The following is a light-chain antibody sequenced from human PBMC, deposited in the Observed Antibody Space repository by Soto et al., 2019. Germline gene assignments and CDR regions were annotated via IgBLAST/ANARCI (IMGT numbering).Light chain of an antibody. J-gene: IGKJ5*01. CDR1: QSVSGK. Sequence: EIMMTQSPATLSVSPGERATLSCRASQSVSGKLAWFQQRPGQAPRLLIYDTSTRATGIPARFSGSGSGTEFTLTISSLQSEDFAVYHCQQYNNWPITFGQGIRLEI. CDR3: QQYNNWPIT. CDR2: DTS. V-gene: IGKV3-15*01.